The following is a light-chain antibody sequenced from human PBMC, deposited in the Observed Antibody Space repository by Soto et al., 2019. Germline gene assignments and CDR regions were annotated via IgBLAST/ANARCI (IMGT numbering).Light chain of an antibody. CDR3: SSYTSSNTLV. J-gene: IGLJ1*01. CDR1: SSYVGGYKY. Sequence: QSVLTQPASVSGSPGQSITISCTGTSSYVGGYKYVSWYQQHPGKAPKLVIYDVSNRPSGVSQRFSGYKSGNTASLTISGLQAEDEADYYCSSYTSSNTLVYASGTNVTVL. V-gene: IGLV2-14*01. CDR2: DVS.